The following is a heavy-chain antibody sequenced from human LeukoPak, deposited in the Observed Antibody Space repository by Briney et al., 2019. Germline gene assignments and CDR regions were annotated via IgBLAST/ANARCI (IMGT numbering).Heavy chain of an antibody. Sequence: SETLSLTCTVSGGSISSGGYYWSWIRQPPGKGLEWIGYIYHSGSTYYNPSLKSRVTISVDRSKNQFSLKLSSVTAADTAVYYCARTTGIYYFDYWGQGTLVTVSS. V-gene: IGHV4-30-2*01. CDR2: IYHSGST. CDR3: ARTTGIYYFDY. CDR1: GGSISSGGYY. J-gene: IGHJ4*02. D-gene: IGHD1-1*01.